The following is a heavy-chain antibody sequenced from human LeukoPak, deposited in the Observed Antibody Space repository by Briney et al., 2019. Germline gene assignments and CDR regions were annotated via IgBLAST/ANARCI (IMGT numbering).Heavy chain of an antibody. J-gene: IGHJ5*02. V-gene: IGHV1-2*02. CDR3: ARDRTSGYNWFDP. CDR2: INPNSGDT. Sequence: GASVKVSCKASGYTFTGHYMHWVRQAPGQGLEWMGWINPNSGDTNYAQKFQGRVTMTRDTSISTAYMELSRLTSDDTAMYYCARDRTSGYNWFDPWGQGTLVTVSS. CDR1: GYTFTGHY. D-gene: IGHD3-22*01.